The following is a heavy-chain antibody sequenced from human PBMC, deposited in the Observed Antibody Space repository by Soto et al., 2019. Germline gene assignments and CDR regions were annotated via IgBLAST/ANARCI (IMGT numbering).Heavy chain of an antibody. D-gene: IGHD3-22*01. J-gene: IGHJ3*02. CDR1: GGTFSSYA. Sequence: QVQLVQSGAEVKKPGSSVKVSCKASGGTFSSYAISWVRQAPGQGLEWMGGIIPIFGTANYAQKVQGRVTITADESTSTAYMELSSLRSEDTAVYYCASYSNYYYDSSGYYADAFDIWGQGTMVTVSS. CDR3: ASYSNYYYDSSGYYADAFDI. CDR2: IIPIFGTA. V-gene: IGHV1-69*01.